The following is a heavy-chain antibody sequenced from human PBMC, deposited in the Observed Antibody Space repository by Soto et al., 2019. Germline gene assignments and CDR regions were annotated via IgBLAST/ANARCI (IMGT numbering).Heavy chain of an antibody. Sequence: QVQLVESGGGVVQPGRSLRLSCAASGFTFSTYGMHWVRQATGKGLEWVAVISYDGSNKYYADSVKGRFTISRDNSKNTLYLQMSSLRAEDTAVYYCATGFSYSVIDYWGQGTLVTVSS. CDR1: GFTFSTYG. CDR2: ISYDGSNK. J-gene: IGHJ4*02. V-gene: IGHV3-30*03. D-gene: IGHD5-18*01. CDR3: ATGFSYSVIDY.